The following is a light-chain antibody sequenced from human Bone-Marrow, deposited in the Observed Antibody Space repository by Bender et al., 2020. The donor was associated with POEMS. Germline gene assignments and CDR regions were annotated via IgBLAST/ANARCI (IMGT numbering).Light chain of an antibody. J-gene: IGLJ3*02. V-gene: IGLV2-11*01. CDR2: DVT. Sequence: QSALTQPRSVSGSPGQSVTISCTGTSSDVGGYNSVSWYQQHPGKAPQLMIYDVTKRPSGVPDRFSGSKSGNTASLTVSGLQAEDEADYYCTSYSDSASANWLFGGGTKLTVL. CDR3: TSYSDSASANWL. CDR1: SSDVGGYNS.